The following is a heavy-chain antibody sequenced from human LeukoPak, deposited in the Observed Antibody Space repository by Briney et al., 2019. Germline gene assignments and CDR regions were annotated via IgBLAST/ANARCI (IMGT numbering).Heavy chain of an antibody. V-gene: IGHV3-30-3*01. CDR3: ARDRSWGSGYNYGMDV. CDR2: ISYDGSNK. CDR1: GFTFSSYA. J-gene: IGHJ6*02. Sequence: HTGGSLRLSCAASGFTFSSYAVHWVRQAPGKGLEWVAVISYDGSNKYYADSVKGQFTISRDNSENTLYLQMNSLRAEDTAVYYCARDRSWGSGYNYGMDVWGQGTTVTVSS. D-gene: IGHD2-15*01.